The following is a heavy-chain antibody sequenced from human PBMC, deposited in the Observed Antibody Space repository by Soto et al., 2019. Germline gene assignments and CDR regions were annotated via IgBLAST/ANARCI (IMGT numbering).Heavy chain of an antibody. CDR3: AREPINMLGDYEYNGMDV. D-gene: IGHD2-21*02. Sequence: ASVKVSCKTSGYPFTGYYINWVRQAPGQGLEWMGRINPNSGGTNYAQKFHGRVTVTRDTSIGTAYLEMSRLRSDDTAVYYCAREPINMLGDYEYNGMDVWGQGTAVTVSS. CDR1: GYPFTGYY. CDR2: INPNSGGT. J-gene: IGHJ6*02. V-gene: IGHV1-2*06.